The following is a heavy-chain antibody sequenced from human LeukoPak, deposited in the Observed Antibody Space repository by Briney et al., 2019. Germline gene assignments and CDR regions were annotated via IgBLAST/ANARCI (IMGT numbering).Heavy chain of an antibody. D-gene: IGHD2-15*01. CDR3: ARYCSGGSCYSHWFDP. V-gene: IGHV1-8*01. CDR2: INPHSGKT. J-gene: IGHJ5*02. CDR1: GYPFRNYD. Sequence: GASVKVSCKTSGYPFRNYDINWVRQATGQGLEWMGWINPHSGKTGYAQKFQGRVTMTTDTSANTAYMDLSSLRSEDTAVYYCARYCSGGSCYSHWFDPWGQGTLVTVSS.